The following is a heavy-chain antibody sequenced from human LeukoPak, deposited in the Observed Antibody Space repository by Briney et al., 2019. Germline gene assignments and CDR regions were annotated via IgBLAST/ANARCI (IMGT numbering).Heavy chain of an antibody. J-gene: IGHJ2*01. Sequence: PGGSLRLSCAASGFTFRSYSMNWVRQAPGKGLEWVSSISSSSSYIYYADSVKGRFTISRDNAKNSLYLQMNSLRAEDTAVYYCARENLPVVVTAIRVDWYFDLWGRGTLVTVSS. CDR3: ARENLPVVVTAIRVDWYFDL. CDR1: GFTFRSYS. D-gene: IGHD2-21*02. V-gene: IGHV3-21*01. CDR2: ISSSSSYI.